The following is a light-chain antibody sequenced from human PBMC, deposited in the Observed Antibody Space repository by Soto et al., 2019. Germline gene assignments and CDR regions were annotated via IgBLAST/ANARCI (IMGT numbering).Light chain of an antibody. J-gene: IGKJ1*01. CDR3: QQYNSLWT. V-gene: IGKV1-5*03. CDR2: KAS. CDR1: QTISSW. Sequence: DIQMTRSPATLSGSVGDRVTITCRASQTISSWLAWYQQKPGKAPKLLIYKASSLESGVPSRFSGSGSGTEFTLTISSLQPDDFATYYCQQYNSLWTFGQGTKVDIK.